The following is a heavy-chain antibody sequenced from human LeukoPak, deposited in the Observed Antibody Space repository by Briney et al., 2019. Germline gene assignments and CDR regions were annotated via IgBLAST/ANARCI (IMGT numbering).Heavy chain of an antibody. CDR1: GFTFSSYA. CDR2: ISYDGSNK. V-gene: IGHV3-30-3*01. Sequence: GGSLRLSCAASGFTFSSYAMHWVRQAPGKGLEWVAVISYDGSNKYYADSVKGRFTISRDNSKNTLYLQMNSLRAEDTAVYYCAKDEADPSSSWFRFDYWGQGTLVTVSS. CDR3: AKDEADPSSSWFRFDY. D-gene: IGHD6-13*01. J-gene: IGHJ4*02.